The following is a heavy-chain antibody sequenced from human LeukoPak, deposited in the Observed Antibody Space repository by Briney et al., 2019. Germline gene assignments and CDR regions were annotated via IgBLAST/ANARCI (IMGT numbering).Heavy chain of an antibody. J-gene: IGHJ4*02. CDR3: AKGGLGLDMIFDY. Sequence: GGSLRLSCAASGFTFSNYVMTWVRHAPGEGLGWVSLITASGDRIEYADCVKGRFTISRDNSNNTVFLQMSSLGAEDTGIYYFAKGGLGLDMIFDYWGQGNLVTVSS. CDR1: GFTFSNYV. D-gene: IGHD3-16*01. V-gene: IGHV3-23*01. CDR2: ITASGDRI.